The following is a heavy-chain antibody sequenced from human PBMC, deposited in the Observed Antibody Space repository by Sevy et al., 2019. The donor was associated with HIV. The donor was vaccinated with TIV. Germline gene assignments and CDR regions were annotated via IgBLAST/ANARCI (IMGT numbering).Heavy chain of an antibody. J-gene: IGHJ6*02. V-gene: IGHV3-9*01. D-gene: IGHD2-21*02. CDR1: GFPFNDHA. CDR3: AKDINRGCDGVNCYSYYYYFYGLDV. Sequence: GGSLRLSCAASGFPFNDHAMHWVRQVPGKGLEWVSGISWNSRNIGYADSVKGRFTISRDNTRHLVYLEMHSLRPEDTALYYYAKDINRGCDGVNCYSYYYYFYGLDVWGQGTTVTVSS. CDR2: ISWNSRNI.